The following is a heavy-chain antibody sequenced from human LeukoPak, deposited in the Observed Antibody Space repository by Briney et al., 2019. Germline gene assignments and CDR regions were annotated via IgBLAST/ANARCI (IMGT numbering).Heavy chain of an antibody. CDR3: ANLHGDYRDY. Sequence: PEGSLRLSCAASGFTFKDYAMHWVRQAPGKGLEWVSGISWNSGNIGYADSVKGRFTISRENAKNSLYLQMNSLRPEDTALYYCANLHGDYRDYWGQGTLVTVSS. CDR2: ISWNSGNI. V-gene: IGHV3-9*01. CDR1: GFTFKDYA. J-gene: IGHJ4*02. D-gene: IGHD4-17*01.